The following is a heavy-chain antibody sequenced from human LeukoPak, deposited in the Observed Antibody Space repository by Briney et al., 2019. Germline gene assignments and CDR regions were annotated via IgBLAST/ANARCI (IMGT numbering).Heavy chain of an antibody. V-gene: IGHV4-59*12. CDR1: GGSISGYY. J-gene: IGHJ4*02. D-gene: IGHD4-17*01. CDR3: ARDGPTGFDY. Sequence: SETLSLTCTVSGGSISGYYWTWIRQPPGRGLEWIGYLYYSGSSIYNPSLKSRVTISVDTSKNQFSLKLSSVTAADTAVYYCARDGPTGFDYWGQGTLVTVSS. CDR2: LYYSGSS.